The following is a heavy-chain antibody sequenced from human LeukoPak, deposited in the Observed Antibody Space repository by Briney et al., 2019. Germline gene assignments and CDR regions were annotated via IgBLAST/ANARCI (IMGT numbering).Heavy chain of an antibody. CDR2: IYYSGST. CDR3: ARDSRGFDP. CDR1: GGSISSYY. J-gene: IGHJ5*02. V-gene: IGHV4-59*01. Sequence: SEALSLTCTVSGGSISSYYWSWIRQPPGKGLEWTGYIYYSGSTNYNPSLKSRVTISVDTSKNQFSLKLSSVTAADTAVYYCARDSRGFDPWGQGTLVTVSS.